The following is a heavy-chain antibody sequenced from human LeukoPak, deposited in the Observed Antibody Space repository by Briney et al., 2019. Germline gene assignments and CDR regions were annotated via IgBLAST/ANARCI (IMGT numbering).Heavy chain of an antibody. J-gene: IGHJ4*02. CDR1: VGSITSTNW. D-gene: IGHD7-27*01. CDR3: SRETGAFSPFGY. CDR2: VSLSGLT. V-gene: IGHV4-4*02. Sequence: PSETLSLTCGVSVGSITSTNWWGWVRQPPGQGLEWIGEVSLSGLTNYNPTLNSRVIMALDTSKNHLSLNLTSVTAADTAVYFCSRETGAFSPFGYWGQGTLVTVPS.